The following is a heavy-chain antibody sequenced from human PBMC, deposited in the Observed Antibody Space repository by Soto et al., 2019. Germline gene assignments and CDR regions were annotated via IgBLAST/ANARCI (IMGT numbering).Heavy chain of an antibody. V-gene: IGHV1-69*02. CDR2: IIPILGIA. CDR3: ARRYCSGGSCVDY. J-gene: IGHJ4*02. D-gene: IGHD2-15*01. Sequence: SVKASCKASGGTFSSYTISWVRQAPGQGLEWMGRIIPILGIANYAQKFQGRVTITADKSTSTAYMELSSLRSEDTAVYYCARRYCSGGSCVDYWGQGTLVTVSS. CDR1: GGTFSSYT.